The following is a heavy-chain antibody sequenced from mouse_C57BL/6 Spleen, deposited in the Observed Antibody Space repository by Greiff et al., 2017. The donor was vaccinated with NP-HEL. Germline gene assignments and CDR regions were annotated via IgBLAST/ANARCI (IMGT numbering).Heavy chain of an antibody. D-gene: IGHD2-4*01. CDR2: ISSGSSTI. CDR3: ARGDYDHAMDY. V-gene: IGHV5-17*01. CDR1: GFTFSDYG. Sequence: EVKLQESGGGLVKPGGSLKLSCAASGFTFSDYGMHWVRQAPEKGLEWVAYISSGSSTIYYADTVKGRFTISRDNAKNTLFLQMTSLRSEDTAMYYCARGDYDHAMDYWGQGTSVTVSS. J-gene: IGHJ4*01.